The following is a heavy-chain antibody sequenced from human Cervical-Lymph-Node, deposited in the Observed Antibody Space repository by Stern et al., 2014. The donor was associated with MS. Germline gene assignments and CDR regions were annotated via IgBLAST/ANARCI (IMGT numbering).Heavy chain of an antibody. Sequence: QLVQSGAEVKRPGSSVHVSCKASGGTFNSYAISWVRQAPGQGLEWMGAIIPFWCAASYAQTFQDRVTITADKFTGTSYMELSSLRSEDTALYYCARGEYCTSTNCPFDAFDMWGQGTMVAVSS. J-gene: IGHJ3*02. V-gene: IGHV1-69*06. CDR1: GGTFNSYA. D-gene: IGHD2-2*01. CDR3: ARGEYCTSTNCPFDAFDM. CDR2: IIPFWCAA.